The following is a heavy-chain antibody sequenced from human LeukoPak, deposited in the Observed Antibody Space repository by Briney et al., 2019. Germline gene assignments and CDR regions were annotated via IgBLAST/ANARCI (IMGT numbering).Heavy chain of an antibody. CDR1: GFTFSSYA. CDR3: ARGIRLWFGEPNDAFDI. D-gene: IGHD3-10*01. Sequence: PGGSLRLSCAASGFTFSSYAMSWVRQAPGKGLEWVANIKQDGSEKYYVDSVKGRFTISRDNAKNSLYLQMNSLRAEDTAVYYCARGIRLWFGEPNDAFDIWGQGTMVTVSS. J-gene: IGHJ3*02. V-gene: IGHV3-7*01. CDR2: IKQDGSEK.